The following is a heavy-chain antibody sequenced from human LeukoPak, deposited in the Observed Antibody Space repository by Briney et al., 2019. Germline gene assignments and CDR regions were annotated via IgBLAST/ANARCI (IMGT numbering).Heavy chain of an antibody. D-gene: IGHD3-22*01. CDR2: ISSSGSTI. V-gene: IGHV3-48*03. CDR3: AKDLHYDSSGSDY. CDR1: GFTFSSYE. J-gene: IGHJ4*02. Sequence: QPGGSLRLSCAASGFTFSSYEMNWVRQAPGKGLEWVSYISSSGSTIYYADSVKGRFTISRDNSKNTLYLQMNSLRAEDTAVYYCAKDLHYDSSGSDYWGQGTLVTVSS.